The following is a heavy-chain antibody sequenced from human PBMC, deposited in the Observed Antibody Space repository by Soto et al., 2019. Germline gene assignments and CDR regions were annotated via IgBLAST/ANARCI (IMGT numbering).Heavy chain of an antibody. CDR2: INAGNGNT. V-gene: IGHV1-3*01. Sequence: ASVKVSCKASGYTFTSYAMHWVRQAPGQRLEWMGWINAGNGNTKYSQKFQGRFTISRDNAKNALYLQMNSLRVEDTAVYYCARDQYYDFWSGYYRAYGMEVWGQGTTVTVSS. J-gene: IGHJ6*02. CDR1: GYTFTSYA. D-gene: IGHD3-3*01. CDR3: ARDQYYDFWSGYYRAYGMEV.